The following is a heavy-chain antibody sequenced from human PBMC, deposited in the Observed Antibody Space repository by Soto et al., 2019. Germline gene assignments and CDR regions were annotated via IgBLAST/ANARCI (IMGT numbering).Heavy chain of an antibody. CDR2: FSGSGGST. Sequence: EVQLVESGGGLVQPGGSLRLSCAASGFTLSNYALTWVRQSPGKGLEWVSTFSGSGGSTYYADSVRGRFTISRDNSKNTLFLQMNSLRVEDTAIYYCARDWTGDTCPCLDVWGQGTTVSVSS. J-gene: IGHJ6*02. V-gene: IGHV3-23*04. D-gene: IGHD3-3*01. CDR1: GFTLSNYA. CDR3: ARDWTGDTCPCLDV.